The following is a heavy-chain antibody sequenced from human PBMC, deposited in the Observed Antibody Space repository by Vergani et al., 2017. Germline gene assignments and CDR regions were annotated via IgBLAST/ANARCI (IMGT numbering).Heavy chain of an antibody. J-gene: IGHJ6*02. D-gene: IGHD5-12*01. Sequence: QVQLQQWGAGLLKPSETLSLTCAVYGGSFRGYNGSWIRQPPGKGLEGIGEINHSGSTNYTPSLKSRVPISVDTSKNQFSRKLSSVTAADTAVYSCARGEVVATIYDYYYYGMDVWGQGTTVTVSS. CDR3: ARGEVVATIYDYYYYGMDV. V-gene: IGHV4-34*01. CDR2: INHSGST. CDR1: GGSFRGYN.